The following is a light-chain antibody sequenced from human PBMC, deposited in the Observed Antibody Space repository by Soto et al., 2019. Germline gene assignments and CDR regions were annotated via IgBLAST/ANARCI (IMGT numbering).Light chain of an antibody. Sequence: DIQMTQSPSSLSASVGGRVTITCRSSQTITNYLNWYQQQSGKAPKLLIYATDTLQSGVPSRFSGSGSGTDYTLTISSLQHEDFATYYCQQSYNTPQTFGQGTKVDIK. V-gene: IGKV1-39*01. CDR1: QTITNY. J-gene: IGKJ1*01. CDR2: ATD. CDR3: QQSYNTPQT.